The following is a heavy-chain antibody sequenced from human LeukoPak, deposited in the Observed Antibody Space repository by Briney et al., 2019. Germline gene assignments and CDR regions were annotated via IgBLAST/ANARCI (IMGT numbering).Heavy chain of an antibody. Sequence: GGSLRLSCAASGFTFSYYGMHWVRQAPGKGLEYVSGINSNGGSTYYANSVKGRFTISRDNSRNTLYLQVGSLSAEDMAVYYCARAITGNWNDNGYFDYWGQGTLVTVST. CDR3: ARAITGNWNDNGYFDY. CDR2: INSNGGST. D-gene: IGHD1-20*01. V-gene: IGHV3-64*01. J-gene: IGHJ4*01. CDR1: GFTFSYYG.